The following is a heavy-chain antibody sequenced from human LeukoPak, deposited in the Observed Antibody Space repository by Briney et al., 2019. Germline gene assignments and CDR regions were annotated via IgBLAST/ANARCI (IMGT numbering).Heavy chain of an antibody. CDR2: ISGSGDNT. CDR1: GFIFSNFA. CDR3: GKDVPYGGDY. D-gene: IGHD3-10*01. V-gene: IGHV3-23*01. J-gene: IGHJ4*02. Sequence: PGGSLRLSCAASGFIFSNFAMNWFRQAPGKGLEWVAAISGSGDNTYSADSVKGRFFISRDNSRNTLYLQMNSLRPEDTAVYYCGKDVPYGGDYWGQGTLVTVSS.